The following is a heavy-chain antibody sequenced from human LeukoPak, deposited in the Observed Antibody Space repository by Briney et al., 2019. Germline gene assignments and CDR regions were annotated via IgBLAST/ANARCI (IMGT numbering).Heavy chain of an antibody. CDR3: ARESFTIFGVVIEYYYCMDV. J-gene: IGHJ6*04. D-gene: IGHD3-3*01. CDR2: IIPIFGIA. CDR1: GGTFSSYA. Sequence: GASVKVSCKASGGTFSSYAISWVRQAPGQGLEWMGRIIPIFGIANYAQKFQGRVTITADKSTSTAYMELSSLRSEDTAVYYCARESFTIFGVVIEYYYCMDVWGKGTGVTVSS. V-gene: IGHV1-69*04.